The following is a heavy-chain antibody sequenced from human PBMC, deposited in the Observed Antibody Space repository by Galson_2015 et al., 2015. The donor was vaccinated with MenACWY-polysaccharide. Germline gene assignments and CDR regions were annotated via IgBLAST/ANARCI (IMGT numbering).Heavy chain of an antibody. J-gene: IGHJ5*02. D-gene: IGHD6-19*01. V-gene: IGHV4-59*01. CDR3: AGLMAGSPFGWFDP. CDR1: GGSISSYR. Sequence: ETLSLTCTVSGGSISSYRWTWIRQPPGKGLEWIGYIYYTGTTKYNPSLTSRVTISVDTSKKYFSLKLSSVTAADTAVYYCAGLMAGSPFGWFDPWGQEPWSPSPQ. CDR2: IYYTGTT.